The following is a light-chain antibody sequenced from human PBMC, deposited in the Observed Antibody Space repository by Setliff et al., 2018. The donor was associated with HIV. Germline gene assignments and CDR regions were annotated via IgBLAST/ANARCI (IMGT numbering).Light chain of an antibody. V-gene: IGLV2-23*01. CDR1: SNDVGRYDL. CDR2: QAT. Sequence: QSALTQPASVSGSPGQSITISCTGTSNDVGRYDLVSWYQQHPARAPKLIIYQATRRPSGVSNRFSGSKSGNVASLTISGLQAEDEADYYCCSNTGSNTLVFGTGTKGTGL. CDR3: CSNTGSNTLV. J-gene: IGLJ1*01.